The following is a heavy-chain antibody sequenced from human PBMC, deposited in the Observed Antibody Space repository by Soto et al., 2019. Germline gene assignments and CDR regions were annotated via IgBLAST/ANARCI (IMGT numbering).Heavy chain of an antibody. CDR2: ISGSGTNT. Sequence: HPVGSLRLSCAASGFTFRNNAMNWVRQAPGKGLEWVSTISGSGTNTYYADSVKGRFTISRDNARDTLFLQMSGLKFEDTAVYFCARARFGDGRGFDYWGQGTLVTVSS. D-gene: IGHD3-10*01. CDR1: GFTFRNNA. V-gene: IGHV3-23*01. CDR3: ARARFGDGRGFDY. J-gene: IGHJ4*02.